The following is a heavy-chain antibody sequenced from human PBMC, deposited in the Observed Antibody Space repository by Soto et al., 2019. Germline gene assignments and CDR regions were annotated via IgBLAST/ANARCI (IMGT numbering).Heavy chain of an antibody. D-gene: IGHD3-22*01. CDR1: GYSFAGYW. CDR3: ARHIYDSDTGPKFQYYFVS. J-gene: IGHJ4*02. V-gene: IGHV5-10-1*01. CDR2: IDPSDSQT. Sequence: GESLKISCNGSGYSFAGYWITWVRQKPGKGLEWMGRIDPSDSQTYYSPSFRGHVTISATKSITTVFLQWSSLRASDTAMYYCARHIYDSDTGPKFQYYFVSGDQGTPLTISS.